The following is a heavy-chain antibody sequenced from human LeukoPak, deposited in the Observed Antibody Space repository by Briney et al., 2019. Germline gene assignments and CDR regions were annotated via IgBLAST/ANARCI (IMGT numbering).Heavy chain of an antibody. CDR1: GFTFSSYW. Sequence: PGGSLRLSCAASGFTFSSYWMSWVRQAPGKGLEWVAYIKQDGSEKYYADSVKGRFTISRDNAKNSLYLQMNSLRAEDTSMYYWTREPRGPPLEWFHPWGQGTLVTVSS. J-gene: IGHJ5*02. CDR2: IKQDGSEK. D-gene: IGHD3-3*01. V-gene: IGHV3-7*01. CDR3: TREPRGPPLEWFHP.